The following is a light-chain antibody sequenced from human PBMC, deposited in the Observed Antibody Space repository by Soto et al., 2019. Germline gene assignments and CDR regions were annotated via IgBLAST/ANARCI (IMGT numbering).Light chain of an antibody. J-gene: IGLJ1*01. CDR3: SSDTTSSTIG. V-gene: IGLV2-14*01. CDR2: EVS. Sequence: QSVLTQPASVSGSPGQSITVSCTGTSSDVGGYKYVSWYQHHPGRAPKLMIYEVSNRPSGVSHRFSGSKSGNTASLTISALQPEDEADYDGSSDTTSSTIGFGTGTKVTVL. CDR1: SSDVGGYKY.